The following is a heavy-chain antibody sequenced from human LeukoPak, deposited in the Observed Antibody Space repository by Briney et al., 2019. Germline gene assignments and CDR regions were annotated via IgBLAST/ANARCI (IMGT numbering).Heavy chain of an antibody. J-gene: IGHJ4*02. D-gene: IGHD3-3*01. CDR2: ISYDGSNK. V-gene: IGHV3-30*18. Sequence: PGGSLRLSCAASGFTFSSYSMNWVRQAPGKGLEWVAVISYDGSNKYYADSVKGRFTISRDNSKNTLYLQMNSLRAEDTAVYYCAKGISDYDFWSGLDYWGQGTLVTVSS. CDR1: GFTFSSYS. CDR3: AKGISDYDFWSGLDY.